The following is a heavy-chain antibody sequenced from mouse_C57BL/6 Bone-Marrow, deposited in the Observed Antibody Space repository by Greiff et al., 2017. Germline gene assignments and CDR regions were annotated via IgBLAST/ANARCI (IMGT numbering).Heavy chain of an antibody. CDR2: ISNMAYSI. CDR3: ARRYYGSRGYFDV. V-gene: IGHV5-15*04. Sequence: EVMLVESGGGLVQPGGSLKLSCAASGFTFSDYGMAWVRQAPRKGPEWVAFISNMAYSIYYADTVTGRFTISRENAKNTLYLEMSSLRSEDTAMYYCARRYYGSRGYFDVWGTGTTVTVSS. D-gene: IGHD1-1*01. J-gene: IGHJ1*03. CDR1: GFTFSDYG.